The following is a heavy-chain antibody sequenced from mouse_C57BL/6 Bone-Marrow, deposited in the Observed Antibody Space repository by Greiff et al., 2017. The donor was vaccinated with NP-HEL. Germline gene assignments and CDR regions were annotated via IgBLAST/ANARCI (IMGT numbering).Heavy chain of an antibody. Sequence: QVQLQQSGAELAKPGASVKLSCKASGYTFTSYWMHWVKQRPGQGLEWIGYINPSSGYTKYNQKFKDKATLTADKSSITAYMQLSSLTSEDSAVYCCAKYEYPYFDYWGQGTTLTVSS. V-gene: IGHV1-7*01. J-gene: IGHJ2*01. CDR1: GYTFTSYW. D-gene: IGHD5-2*01. CDR3: AKYEYPYFDY. CDR2: INPSSGYT.